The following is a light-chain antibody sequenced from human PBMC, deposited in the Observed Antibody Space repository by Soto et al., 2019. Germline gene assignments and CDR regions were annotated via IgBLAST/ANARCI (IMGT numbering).Light chain of an antibody. V-gene: IGLV2-14*03. Sequence: QSALTQPASVSGSPGQSIIISCTGTNSDVGAYNYVSWYQQHPGKAPKVLLYDVSNRPSGVSNRFSGSKSGNMASLTISGLQAEDEADYYCNSYTSGSTPYVFGTGTKLTVL. J-gene: IGLJ1*01. CDR1: NSDVGAYNY. CDR2: DVS. CDR3: NSYTSGSTPYV.